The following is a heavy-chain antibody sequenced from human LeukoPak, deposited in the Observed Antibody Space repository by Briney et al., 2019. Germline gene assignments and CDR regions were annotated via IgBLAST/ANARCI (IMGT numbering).Heavy chain of an antibody. CDR3: ARGLYCLYRYGSGSYCPSHGMDV. CDR2: ISAYNGNT. J-gene: IGHJ6*02. CDR1: GYTFTSYG. Sequence: ASVKVSCKASGYTFTSYGISWVRQAPGQGLEWMGWISAYNGNTNYAQKLQGRVTMTTDTSTSTAYMELRSLRSDDTAVYYCARGLYCLYRYGSGSYCPSHGMDVWGQGTTVTVSS. D-gene: IGHD3-10*01. V-gene: IGHV1-18*01.